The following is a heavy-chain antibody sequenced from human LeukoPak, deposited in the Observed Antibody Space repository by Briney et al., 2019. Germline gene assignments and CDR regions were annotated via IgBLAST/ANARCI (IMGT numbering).Heavy chain of an antibody. V-gene: IGHV3-74*01. CDR1: GFTFSSYW. J-gene: IGHJ6*03. D-gene: IGHD1-7*01. CDR3: ARSGSNPELELRWAVVYYYYMDV. Sequence: GGSLRLSCAASGFTFSSYWMHWVRQAPGKGLVWVSRINSDGSSTICADSVKGRFTISRDNAKNTLYLQMNSLRAEDTAVYYCARSGSNPELELRWAVVYYYYMDVWGKGTTVTVSS. CDR2: INSDGSST.